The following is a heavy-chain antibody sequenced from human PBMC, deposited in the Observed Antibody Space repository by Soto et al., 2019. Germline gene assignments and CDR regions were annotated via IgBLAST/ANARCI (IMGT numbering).Heavy chain of an antibody. CDR3: AREGGSGNFRYYAMDV. Sequence: QVQLVQSGAEVKKPGSSVKVSCKASGGTFSSYAISWVRQAPGQGLEWMGGIIPIFGTANYAQKFQGRVTITADESTSTAFMELSSLRSEDTAVYYCAREGGSGNFRYYAMDVWGQGTTVTVSS. J-gene: IGHJ6*02. V-gene: IGHV1-69*12. CDR1: GGTFSSYA. D-gene: IGHD3-10*01. CDR2: IIPIFGTA.